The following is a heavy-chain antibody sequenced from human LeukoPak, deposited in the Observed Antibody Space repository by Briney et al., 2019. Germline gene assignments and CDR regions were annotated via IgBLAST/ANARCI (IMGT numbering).Heavy chain of an antibody. J-gene: IGHJ4*02. V-gene: IGHV1-2*02. CDR3: ARAQRRVQLWLQTDY. CDR1: GYTFTGYY. Sequence: ASVKVSCKASGYTFTGYYMHWVRQAPGQGLEWMGWINPNSGGTNYAQKFQGRVTMTRDTSISTAYMELSRLRSDDTAVYYCARAQRRVQLWLQTDYWGQGTVVTVSS. CDR2: INPNSGGT. D-gene: IGHD5-18*01.